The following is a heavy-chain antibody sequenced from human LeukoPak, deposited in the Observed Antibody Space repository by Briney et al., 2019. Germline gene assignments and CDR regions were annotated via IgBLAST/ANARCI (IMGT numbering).Heavy chain of an antibody. V-gene: IGHV3-7*01. D-gene: IGHD5-18*01. CDR2: IKQDGSEK. Sequence: GSLRLSCAASGFTFSSYWMSWVRQAPGKGLEWVANIKQDGSEKYYVDSVKGRFTISRDNAKNSLYLQMNSLRAEDTAVYYCARDERYVDTAMAPFDYWGQGTLVTVSS. J-gene: IGHJ4*02. CDR3: ARDERYVDTAMAPFDY. CDR1: GFTFSSYW.